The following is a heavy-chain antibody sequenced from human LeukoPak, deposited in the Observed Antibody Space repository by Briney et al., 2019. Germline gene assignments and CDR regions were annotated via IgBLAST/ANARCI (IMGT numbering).Heavy chain of an antibody. CDR2: IYYSGST. D-gene: IGHD6-13*01. Sequence: SETLSLTCTVPGGSISSYYWSWIRQPPGKGLEWIGYIYYSGSTNYNPSLKSRVTISVDTSKNQFSLKLSSVTAADTAVYYCASSPSRRAAADYFDYWGQGTLVTVSS. J-gene: IGHJ4*02. CDR1: GGSISSYY. CDR3: ASSPSRRAAADYFDY. V-gene: IGHV4-59*08.